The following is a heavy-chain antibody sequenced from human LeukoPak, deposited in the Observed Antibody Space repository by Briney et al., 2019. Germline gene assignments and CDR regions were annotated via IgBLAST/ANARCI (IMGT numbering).Heavy chain of an antibody. V-gene: IGHV1-2*02. CDR1: GYTFTGYY. CDR3: AREYYYDSSGYQY. J-gene: IGHJ4*02. Sequence: GASVKVSCKASGYTFTGYYMHWVGQAPGQGREWMGWINPNSGGTNYAQKFQGRVTMTRDTSISTAYMELSRLRSHDTAVYYCAREYYYDSSGYQYWGQGTLVTVSS. CDR2: INPNSGGT. D-gene: IGHD3-22*01.